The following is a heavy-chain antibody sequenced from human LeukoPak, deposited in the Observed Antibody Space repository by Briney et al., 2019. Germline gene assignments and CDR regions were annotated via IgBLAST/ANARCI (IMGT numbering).Heavy chain of an antibody. CDR2: INHSGST. D-gene: IGHD3-16*02. CDR3: ARGRTGDYVWGSYRYFDY. CDR1: GGSFSGYY. Sequence: SETLSPTCAVYGGSFSGYYWSWIRQPPGKGLEWIGEINHSGSTNYNPSLKSRVTISVDTSKNQFSLKLSSVTAADTAVYYCARGRTGDYVWGSYRYFDYWGQGTLVTVSS. J-gene: IGHJ4*02. V-gene: IGHV4-34*01.